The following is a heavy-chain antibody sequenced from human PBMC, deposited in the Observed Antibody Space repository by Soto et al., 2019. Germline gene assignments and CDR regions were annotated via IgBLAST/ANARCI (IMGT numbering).Heavy chain of an antibody. J-gene: IGHJ4*02. Sequence: QVQLQQWGAGLLKPSETLSLTCAVYGGSFSGYYWSWIRQPPGKGLEWIGEINHSGGTNYNPSLQSRVTISVDTSKNQFSLKLTAVTAADTAVYYCASITLFWGVTRWEYCGQGTLVTVSS. D-gene: IGHD3-10*01. V-gene: IGHV4-34*01. CDR1: GGSFSGYY. CDR2: INHSGGT. CDR3: ASITLFWGVTRWEY.